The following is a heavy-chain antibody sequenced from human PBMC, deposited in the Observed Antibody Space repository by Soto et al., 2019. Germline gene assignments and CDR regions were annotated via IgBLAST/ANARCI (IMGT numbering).Heavy chain of an antibody. CDR3: ARATPDGSEDF. D-gene: IGHD3-10*01. Sequence: SETLSLTSTVSGGSNIRDRYYCSWIRQHPGKGLEWIEYISYSGSSYSNPSLKSRVTISADTSKNQFSLRLTSVTAADKPVYFCARATPDGSEDFRGQGSLVTASA. J-gene: IGHJ4*02. CDR1: GGSNIRDRYY. V-gene: IGHV4-31*03. CDR2: ISYSGSS.